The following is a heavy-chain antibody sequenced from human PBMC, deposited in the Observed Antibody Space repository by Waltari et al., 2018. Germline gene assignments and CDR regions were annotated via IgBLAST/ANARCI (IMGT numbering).Heavy chain of an antibody. CDR1: GFTFSNYW. CDR3: GSGSLGAN. CDR2: IKEEGSEK. Sequence: EVHLLESGGGLVQPGGSLRLSCAASGFTFSNYWMSWVRQAPGKGLEWVANIKEEGSEKYYVDSVKGRFTISRDNAKNSLYLQMSSLRAEDTAVYYCGSGSLGANWGQGTLVTVSS. D-gene: IGHD3-10*01. V-gene: IGHV3-7*01. J-gene: IGHJ4*02.